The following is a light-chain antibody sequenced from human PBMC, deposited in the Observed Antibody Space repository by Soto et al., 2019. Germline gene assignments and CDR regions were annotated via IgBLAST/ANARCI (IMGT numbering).Light chain of an antibody. CDR1: PSVSSSY. V-gene: IGKV3D-20*02. CDR2: GAS. J-gene: IGKJ5*01. Sequence: EIVLTQSPGTLSLSPGERATFSCRASPSVSSSYLAWYQQKPGQAPRLLIYGASSRATGIPDRFSGSGSGTDFTLNISRLEPEHFAVYYCQQRSNWPRSITCGQGTRLEIK. CDR3: QQRSNWPRSIT.